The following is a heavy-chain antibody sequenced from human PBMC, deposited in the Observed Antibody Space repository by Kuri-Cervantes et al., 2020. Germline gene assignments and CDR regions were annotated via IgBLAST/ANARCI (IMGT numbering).Heavy chain of an antibody. CDR1: GGTFSSYA. J-gene: IGHJ3*02. V-gene: IGHV1-69*13. CDR3: ARVGSGSYYSMGSSWAGAFGI. Sequence: SVKVSCKASGGTFSSYAISWVRQAPGQGLEWMGGIIPIFGTANYAQKYQGRVTITADESTSTAYMELSSLRSEDTAVYYCARVGSGSYYSMGSSWAGAFGIWGQGTMVTVSS. CDR2: IIPIFGTA. D-gene: IGHD1-26*01.